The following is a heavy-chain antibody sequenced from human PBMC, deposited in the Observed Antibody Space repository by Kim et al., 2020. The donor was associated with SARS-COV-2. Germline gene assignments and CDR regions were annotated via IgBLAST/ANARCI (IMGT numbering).Heavy chain of an antibody. D-gene: IGHD3-22*01. Sequence: GGSLRLSCAASGFTFSSYGMHWVRQAPGKGLEWVAVIWYDGSNKYYADSVKGRFTISRDNSKNTLYLQMNSLRAEDTAVYYCAKAKDYHSSGYQYYFDYWGQGSLVTLSS. CDR2: IWYDGSNK. CDR1: GFTFSSYG. V-gene: IGHV3-33*06. CDR3: AKAKDYHSSGYQYYFDY. J-gene: IGHJ4*02.